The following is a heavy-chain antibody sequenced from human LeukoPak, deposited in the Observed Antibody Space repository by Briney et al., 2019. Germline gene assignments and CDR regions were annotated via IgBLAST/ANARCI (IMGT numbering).Heavy chain of an antibody. D-gene: IGHD6-25*01. Sequence: PSETLSLTCAVYGGSFSGYYWSWIRQPPGKGLEWIGEINHSGSTNYNPSLKSRVTISVDTSKNQFSLKLTSVTAADTAVYCCARAANWFDPWGQGTLVTVSS. CDR2: INHSGST. CDR3: ARAANWFDP. V-gene: IGHV4-34*01. J-gene: IGHJ5*02. CDR1: GGSFSGYY.